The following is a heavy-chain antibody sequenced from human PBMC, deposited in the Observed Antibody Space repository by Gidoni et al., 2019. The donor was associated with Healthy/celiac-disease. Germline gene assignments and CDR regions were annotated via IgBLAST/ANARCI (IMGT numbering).Heavy chain of an antibody. Sequence: EVQLVESGGGLIQPGGSLRLSCAASGFTVSSNYMSWVRQAPGKGLEWVSVIYSGGSTYYADSVKGRFTISRDNSKNTLYLQMNSLRAEDTAVYYCARASSGWYLAFDIWGQGTMVTVSS. CDR2: IYSGGST. D-gene: IGHD6-19*01. CDR3: ARASSGWYLAFDI. V-gene: IGHV3-53*01. J-gene: IGHJ3*02. CDR1: GFTVSSNY.